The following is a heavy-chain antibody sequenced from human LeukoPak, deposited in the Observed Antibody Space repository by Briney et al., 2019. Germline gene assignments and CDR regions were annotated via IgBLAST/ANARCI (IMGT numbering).Heavy chain of an antibody. Sequence: PSETLSLTCAVSGGSISSGGYYWSWIRQRPGEGLEWIGYIYYSGTTYYNPSLKTRIIISVDTSKNQFSLKLSSVTAADTAVYYCARNPTVTKDALDVWGQGTMLTVSS. CDR2: IYYSGTT. V-gene: IGHV4-31*11. J-gene: IGHJ3*01. CDR1: GGSISSGGYY. CDR3: ARNPTVTKDALDV. D-gene: IGHD4-17*01.